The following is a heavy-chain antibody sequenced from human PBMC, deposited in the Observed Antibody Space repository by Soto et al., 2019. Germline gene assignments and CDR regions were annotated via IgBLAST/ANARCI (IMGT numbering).Heavy chain of an antibody. Sequence: SVKVSCKASGDTFSSFAITWVRRAPGQGLEWMGGIIPFAGTTHYAQKFGGRVTVTADKSTNTAYMELSSLRSEDTAVYYGARGFHTVSYFGCWGQGSLVTVS. V-gene: IGHV1-69*06. J-gene: IGHJ4*02. D-gene: IGHD4-17*01. CDR3: ARGFHTVSYFGC. CDR1: GDTFSSFA. CDR2: IIPFAGTT.